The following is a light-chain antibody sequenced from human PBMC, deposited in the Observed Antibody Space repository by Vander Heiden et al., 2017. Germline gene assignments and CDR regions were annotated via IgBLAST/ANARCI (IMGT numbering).Light chain of an antibody. V-gene: IGKV3-20*01. Sequence: EIVLTQSPGTLSLSPGERATLSRRASQSVSSSYLAWYQQKPGQAPRLLIYGASSRATGIPDRFSGSGSGTDFTLTISRLEPEDFAVYYCQQYGSSPLTFGGEAKVGIK. J-gene: IGKJ4*01. CDR3: QQYGSSPLT. CDR2: GAS. CDR1: QSVSSSY.